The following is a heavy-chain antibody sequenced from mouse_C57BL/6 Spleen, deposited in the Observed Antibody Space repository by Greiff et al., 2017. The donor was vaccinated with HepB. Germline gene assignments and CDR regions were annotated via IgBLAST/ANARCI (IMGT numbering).Heavy chain of an antibody. CDR3: ARGTTNDGSSLMDY. CDR1: GYTFTNYG. J-gene: IGHJ4*01. V-gene: IGHV1-58*01. D-gene: IGHD1-1*01. CDR2: IYIGNGYT. Sequence: VQLKQSGAGLVRPGSSVKLSCKTSGYTFTNYGINWVQQRPGQGLEWIGYIYIGNGYTEYHEKFKGKATLTSDTSSSIDYMQLSSLTSEDSAIYFCARGTTNDGSSLMDYWGQGTSVTVSS.